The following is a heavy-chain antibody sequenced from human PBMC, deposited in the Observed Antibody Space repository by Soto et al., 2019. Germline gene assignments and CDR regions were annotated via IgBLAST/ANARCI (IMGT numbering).Heavy chain of an antibody. Sequence: QVQLVESGGGVVQFGRSLRLSCAACGFTFSTSVLHWVRQAPGKGLEWVTGISIDGNNQHYADSVRGRVTISRDNSRNNLYLPVDGLTSENTALYFCATEQQSSGHAGTFGHWGQGTLVTVTS. J-gene: IGHJ1*01. CDR3: ATEQQSSGHAGTFGH. CDR2: ISIDGNNQ. D-gene: IGHD3-22*01. CDR1: GFTFSTSV. V-gene: IGHV3-30-3*01.